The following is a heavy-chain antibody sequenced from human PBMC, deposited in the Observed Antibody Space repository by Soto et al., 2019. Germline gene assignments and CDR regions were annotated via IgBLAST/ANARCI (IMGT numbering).Heavy chain of an antibody. J-gene: IGHJ5*02. D-gene: IGHD6-19*01. CDR2: IDWDDDK. CDR1: GFSLTTSGLC. CDR3: AHAPGIAVTTNWFDP. Sequence: SGPTLVNPTQTLTLTCSFSGFSLTTSGLCVTWIRQPPGKALEWLARIDWDDDKYYSTSLKTRLTISKDTSKNQVVLTMTNMDPVDIAIFYCAHAPGIAVTTNWFDPWGQGILVTVSS. V-gene: IGHV2-70*12.